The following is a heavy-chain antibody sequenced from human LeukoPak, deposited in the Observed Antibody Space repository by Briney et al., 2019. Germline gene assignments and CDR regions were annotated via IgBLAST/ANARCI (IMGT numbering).Heavy chain of an antibody. D-gene: IGHD6-13*01. Sequence: GASVKVSCKASGGTFSSYAISWVRQAPGQGLEWMGGIIPIFGTANYAQKFQGRVTMTRDTSTSTVYMELSSLSSEDTAVYYCARVTVPIATAGTRGAFDIWGQGTMVTVSS. V-gene: IGHV1-69*05. CDR1: GGTFSSYA. CDR3: ARVTVPIATAGTRGAFDI. J-gene: IGHJ3*02. CDR2: IIPIFGTA.